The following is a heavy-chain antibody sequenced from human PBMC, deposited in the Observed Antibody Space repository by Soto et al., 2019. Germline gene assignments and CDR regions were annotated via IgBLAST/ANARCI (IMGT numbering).Heavy chain of an antibody. D-gene: IGHD3-3*01. J-gene: IGHJ4*02. Sequence: SETLSLTCAVYGGSFSGYYWSWIRQPPGKGLEWIGEINHSGSTNYNPSLKSRVTISVDTSKNQFSLKLSSVTAADTAVYYCARGELLEWLLDYWGQGTLATVST. CDR3: ARGELLEWLLDY. V-gene: IGHV4-34*01. CDR1: GGSFSGYY. CDR2: INHSGST.